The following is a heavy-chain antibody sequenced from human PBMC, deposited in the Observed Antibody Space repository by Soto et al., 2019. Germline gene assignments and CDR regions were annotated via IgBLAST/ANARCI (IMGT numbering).Heavy chain of an antibody. J-gene: IGHJ4*02. Sequence: GGSLRLSCAASGFTFSTYNMVWVRQAPWKGLEWLSYIPSTSIPIYYANSVKGRFTISRDNAKNSLYLQMNSLRAEDTAVYYCASPIVATIVDYWGQGTLVTVSS. CDR3: ASPIVATIVDY. CDR2: IPSTSIPI. D-gene: IGHD5-12*01. CDR1: GFTFSTYN. V-gene: IGHV3-48*01.